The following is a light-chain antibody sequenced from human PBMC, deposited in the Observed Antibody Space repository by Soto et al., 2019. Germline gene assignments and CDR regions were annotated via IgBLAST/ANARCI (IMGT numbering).Light chain of an antibody. V-gene: IGKV3-15*01. CDR1: QNVNSD. CDR2: GAS. Sequence: EIVMTQSPVILSVSPGERATLSCRASQNVNSDLAWYQQKPGQAPRILIYGASTRATDIPARISGSGSGTDFTLTINGLQSEDFAVYYCQQYNKWPPLYTFGQGTKPEIK. CDR3: QQYNKWPPLYT. J-gene: IGKJ2*01.